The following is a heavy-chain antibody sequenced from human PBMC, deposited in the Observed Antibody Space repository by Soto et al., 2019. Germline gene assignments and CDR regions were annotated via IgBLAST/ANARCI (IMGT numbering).Heavy chain of an antibody. J-gene: IGHJ6*02. CDR2: MSGSGDGT. Sequence: PGGSLRLSCEASGFILSNYVMSWVRQAPGKGLEWVSSMSGSGDGTSYADSVKGRVTIYRDSSRNTVHMQVNSLGAEDTAVYYCACRVVIVPSVLGRNYHYGMDVWGQGTTVTVSS. V-gene: IGHV3-23*01. CDR1: GFILSNYV. CDR3: ACRVVIVPSVLGRNYHYGMDV. D-gene: IGHD3-10*01.